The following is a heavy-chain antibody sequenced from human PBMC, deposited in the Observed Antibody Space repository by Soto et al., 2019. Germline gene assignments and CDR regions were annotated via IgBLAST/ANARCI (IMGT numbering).Heavy chain of an antibody. CDR1: GGTFSSYT. V-gene: IGHV1-69*02. J-gene: IGHJ4*02. CDR2: IIPILGIA. CDR3: ARTYYYDSSGYDNEFDY. D-gene: IGHD3-22*01. Sequence: QVQLVQSGAEVKKPGSSVKVSCKASGGTFSSYTISWVRQAPGQGLEWMGRIIPILGIANYAQKFQGRVTITADKSTSTAYMDLSTLRSEDTAVYYCARTYYYDSSGYDNEFDYWGQGTLVTVSS.